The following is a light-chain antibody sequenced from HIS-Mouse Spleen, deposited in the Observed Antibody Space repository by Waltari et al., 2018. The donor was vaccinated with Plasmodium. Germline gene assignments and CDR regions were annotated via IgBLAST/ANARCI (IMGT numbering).Light chain of an antibody. CDR3: CSDAGSYTFV. CDR1: SSDVGGYNY. CDR2: DVS. Sequence: QSALTQPRSVSGSPGQSVTISCTGTSSDVGGYNYVSWYQQHPGKAPKLMIYDVSKLPSWVPDRFSCSKSGNTASLTISGLQAEDEADYYCCSDAGSYTFVFGTGTKVTVL. V-gene: IGLV2-11*01. J-gene: IGLJ1*01.